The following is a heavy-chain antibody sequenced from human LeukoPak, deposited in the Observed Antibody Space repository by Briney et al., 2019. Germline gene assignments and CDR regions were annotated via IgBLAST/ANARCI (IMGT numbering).Heavy chain of an antibody. Sequence: GGSLRLSCAASGFTFSSYAMSWVRQAPGKGLEWVSAISGSGGSTYYADSVKGRFTISRDNSKNTLYLQMNSLRAEDTAVYYCARDSHSPPIAAAGPLDYWGQGTLVTVSS. CDR1: GFTFSSYA. CDR2: ISGSGGST. CDR3: ARDSHSPPIAAAGPLDY. J-gene: IGHJ4*02. V-gene: IGHV3-23*01. D-gene: IGHD6-13*01.